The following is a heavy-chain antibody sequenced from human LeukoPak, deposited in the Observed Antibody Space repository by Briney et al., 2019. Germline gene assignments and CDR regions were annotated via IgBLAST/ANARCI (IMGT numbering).Heavy chain of an antibody. V-gene: IGHV3-30-3*01. J-gene: IGHJ4*02. CDR1: GFTFSNYA. Sequence: PGGSLRLSCAASGFTFSNYAMHWVRQAPGKGLEWVAGISYAGSNKYYTDSVKGRSTVSRDDSKHTLYLQMNSLRAEDTAMYYCARDWAYYFDYWGQGTLVTVSP. D-gene: IGHD3-16*01. CDR3: ARDWAYYFDY. CDR2: ISYAGSNK.